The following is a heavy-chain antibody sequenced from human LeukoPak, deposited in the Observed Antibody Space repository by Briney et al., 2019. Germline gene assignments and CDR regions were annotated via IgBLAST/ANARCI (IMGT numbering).Heavy chain of an antibody. Sequence: PGGSLRLSCAASGFTFSSYAMHWVRQAPGKGLEWVSYISSSSSTIYYADSVKGRFTISRDNAKNSLYLQMNSLRAEDTAVYYCARAIVASTYYYYGMDVWGQGTTVTVSS. D-gene: IGHD2-15*01. CDR1: GFTFSSYA. CDR3: ARAIVASTYYYYGMDV. J-gene: IGHJ6*02. CDR2: ISSSSSTI. V-gene: IGHV3-48*04.